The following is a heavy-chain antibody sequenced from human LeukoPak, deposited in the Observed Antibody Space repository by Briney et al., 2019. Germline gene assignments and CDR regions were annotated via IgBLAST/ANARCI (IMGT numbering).Heavy chain of an antibody. J-gene: IGHJ6*02. CDR3: AKDFDSSSWYYYYGMDV. Sequence: AGGSLRLSCAASGFTFSTYAMSWVRQAPGKGLEWVSAISGSGGSTYYADSVKGRFTISRDNSKNTLYLQMNSLRAEDTAVYYCAKDFDSSSWYYYYGMDVWGQGTTVTVSS. CDR2: ISGSGGST. V-gene: IGHV3-23*01. CDR1: GFTFSTYA. D-gene: IGHD6-13*01.